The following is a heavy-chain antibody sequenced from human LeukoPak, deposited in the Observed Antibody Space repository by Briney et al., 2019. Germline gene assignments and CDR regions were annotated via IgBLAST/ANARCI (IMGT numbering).Heavy chain of an antibody. CDR1: GYTFTSYY. V-gene: IGHV1-46*01. D-gene: IGHD6-13*01. CDR3: GTRTGRTGYSSSYDNWFDP. J-gene: IGHJ5*02. Sequence: ASVKVSCKASGYTFTSYYMHWVRQAPGQGLEWMGIINPSGGSTSYAQKFQGRVTMTRDTSTSTVYMELSSLRSEDTAVYYCGTRTGRTGYSSSYDNWFDPWGQGTLVTVSS. CDR2: INPSGGST.